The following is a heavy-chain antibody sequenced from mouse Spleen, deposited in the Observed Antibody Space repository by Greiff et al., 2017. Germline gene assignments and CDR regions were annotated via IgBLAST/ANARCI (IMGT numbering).Heavy chain of an antibody. CDR2: ISSGGGNT. CDR3: ARQGWAWFAY. V-gene: IGHV5-9*04. Sequence: EVQLVESEGGLVKPGGSLKLSCAASGFTFSSYTMSWVRQTPAKRLEWVATISSGGGNTYYPDSVKGRFTISRDNARNTLYLQMSSLRSEDTAMYYCARQGWAWFAYWGQGTLVTVSA. D-gene: IGHD1-1*02. J-gene: IGHJ3*01. CDR1: GFTFSSYT.